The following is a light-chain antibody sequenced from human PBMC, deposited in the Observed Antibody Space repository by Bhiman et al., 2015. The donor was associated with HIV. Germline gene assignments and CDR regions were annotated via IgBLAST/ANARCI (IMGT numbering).Light chain of an antibody. Sequence: SYVVTQPPSVSVSPGQTASITCSGDKLGNKYAYWYQQKPGQSPVLVIYQNNKRPSGIPERFFGSNSGNTATLTIIETQAVDEADYYCQAWDSRPVFGGGTKLTVL. CDR1: KLGNKY. J-gene: IGLJ2*01. V-gene: IGLV3-1*01. CDR2: QNN. CDR3: QAWDSRPV.